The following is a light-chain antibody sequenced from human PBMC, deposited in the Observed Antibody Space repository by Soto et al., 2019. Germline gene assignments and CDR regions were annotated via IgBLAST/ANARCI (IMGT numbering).Light chain of an antibody. CDR3: QQYGSSGT. Sequence: EIVLTQAPGTLSLSPGARATLSCRARQSVSNNYLAWYQQKPGQAPRLLIYGASNRATGIPDRFSGSGSGTDFPLTISRLEPEDFAVYYCQQYGSSGTFGQGTKVDIK. CDR2: GAS. J-gene: IGKJ1*01. V-gene: IGKV3-20*01. CDR1: QSVSNNY.